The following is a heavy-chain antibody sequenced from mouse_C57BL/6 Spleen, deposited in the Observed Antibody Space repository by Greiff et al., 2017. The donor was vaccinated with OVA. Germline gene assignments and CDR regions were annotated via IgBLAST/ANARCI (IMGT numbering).Heavy chain of an antibody. CDR2: IDPSDSYT. V-gene: IGHV1-69*01. D-gene: IGHD4-1*01. CDR1: GYTFTSYW. Sequence: VQLQQPGAELVMPGASVKLSCKASGYTFTSYWMHWVKQRPGQGLEWIGEIDPSDSYTNYNQKFKGKSTLTVDKSSSTAYMQLSSLTSEDSAVYYCARGGPNWHAMDYWGQGTSVTVSS. CDR3: ARGGPNWHAMDY. J-gene: IGHJ4*01.